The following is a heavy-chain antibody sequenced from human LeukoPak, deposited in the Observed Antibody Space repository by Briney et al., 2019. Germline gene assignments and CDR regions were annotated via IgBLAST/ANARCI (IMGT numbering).Heavy chain of an antibody. J-gene: IGHJ5*02. V-gene: IGHV2-5*01. Sequence: SSPTLARPTQTLTLTCTFSGFSLRTPGEGVGWIRHTPGKAMDWLALIYWNDDKRYSPSLKSRLTITKDTSKNQVVLTMTNMDPVDTATYYCAHSSNYYDSSGFNPWGQGTLVTVSS. CDR3: AHSSNYYDSSGFNP. CDR2: IYWNDDK. CDR1: GFSLRTPGEG. D-gene: IGHD3-22*01.